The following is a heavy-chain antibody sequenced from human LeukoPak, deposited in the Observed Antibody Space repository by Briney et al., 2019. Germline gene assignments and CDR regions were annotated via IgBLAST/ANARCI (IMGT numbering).Heavy chain of an antibody. D-gene: IGHD4/OR15-4a*01. V-gene: IGHV3-53*01. Sequence: GGSLRLSCAASGFTVSSNYMNWVRQAPGKGLEWVSISGSGGDTYYADSVKGRFTISRDNSKNTLYLQMNSLRAEDTAVYYCAKARGATYGTYYFDYWGQGTLVTVSS. CDR2: SGSGGDT. CDR3: AKARGATYGTYYFDY. CDR1: GFTVSSNY. J-gene: IGHJ4*02.